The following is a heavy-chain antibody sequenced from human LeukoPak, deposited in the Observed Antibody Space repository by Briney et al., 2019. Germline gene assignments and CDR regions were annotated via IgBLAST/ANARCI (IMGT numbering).Heavy chain of an antibody. V-gene: IGHV3-74*01. CDR2: LNNDGRST. D-gene: IGHD2-15*01. CDR3: ARIAWDAFDI. Sequence: GGSLRLFCAASGFAFSSYWMHWVRHAPGKGLVWVSRLNNDGRSTNYADSVKGRFTISRDNAKNTLYLQMNSLRAEDTAVYYCARIAWDAFDIWGQGTMVTVSS. CDR1: GFAFSSYW. J-gene: IGHJ3*02.